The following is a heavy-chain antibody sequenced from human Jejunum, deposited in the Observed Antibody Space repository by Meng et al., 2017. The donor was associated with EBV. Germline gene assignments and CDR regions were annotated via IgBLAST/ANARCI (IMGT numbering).Heavy chain of an antibody. CDR1: AYTFAGYY. D-gene: IGHD3-16*01. CDR2: INPNSGGA. J-gene: IGHJ2*01. V-gene: IGHV1-2*06. Sequence: QVLLVQSGAGGKKPGASGKASCKASAYTFAGYYMHWVRQAPGQGLEWMGRINPNSGGANYAQKFQGRVTMTRDTSISTAYMELSRLRSDDTAVYYCAREGLVGDLRYFDLWGRGTLVTVSS. CDR3: AREGLVGDLRYFDL.